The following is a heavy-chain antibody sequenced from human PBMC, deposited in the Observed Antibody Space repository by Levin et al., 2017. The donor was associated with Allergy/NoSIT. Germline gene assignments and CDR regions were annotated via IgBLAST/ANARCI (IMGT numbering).Heavy chain of an antibody. CDR1: GGSFSGYY. V-gene: IGHV4-34*01. Sequence: SETLSLTCAVYGGSFSGYYWSWIRQPPGKGLEWIGEINHSGSTNYNPSLKSRVTISVDTSKNQFSLKLSSVTAADTAVYYCARGPFYGDYILFDYWGQGTLVTVSS. J-gene: IGHJ4*02. CDR3: ARGPFYGDYILFDY. CDR2: INHSGST. D-gene: IGHD4-17*01.